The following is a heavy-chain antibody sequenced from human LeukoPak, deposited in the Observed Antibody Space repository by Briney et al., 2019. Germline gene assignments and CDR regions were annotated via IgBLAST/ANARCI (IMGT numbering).Heavy chain of an antibody. CDR2: ISSSSSYI. Sequence: GGSLRLSCAASGFTFSSYSMNWVCQAPGKGLEWVSSISSSSSYIYYADSVKGRFTISRDNAKNSLYLQMISLRAEDTAVYYCASIEVQLERRGYYYYYYGMDVWGQGTTVTVSS. J-gene: IGHJ6*02. CDR3: ASIEVQLERRGYYYYYYGMDV. D-gene: IGHD1-1*01. CDR1: GFTFSSYS. V-gene: IGHV3-21*01.